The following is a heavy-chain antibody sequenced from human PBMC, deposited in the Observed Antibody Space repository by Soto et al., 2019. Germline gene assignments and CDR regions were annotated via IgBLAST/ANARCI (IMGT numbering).Heavy chain of an antibody. CDR1: GFTFSSYW. CDR2: IKQDRSEK. Sequence: EVQLVESGGGLVQPGGSLRLSCAASGFTFSSYWMSWVRQAPGKGLEWVANIKQDRSEKYYVDSVKGRFTISRDNAKNSLYLQMNSLRAEDTAVYYCARGDRDLYYYYYYGMDVWGQGTTVTVSS. J-gene: IGHJ6*02. CDR3: ARGDRDLYYYYYYGMDV. V-gene: IGHV3-7*01.